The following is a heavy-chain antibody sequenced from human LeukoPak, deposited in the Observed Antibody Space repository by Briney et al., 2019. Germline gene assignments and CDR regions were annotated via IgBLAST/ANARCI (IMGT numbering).Heavy chain of an antibody. V-gene: IGHV4-59*01. J-gene: IGHJ4*02. D-gene: IGHD1-26*01. CDR2: IYYSGST. CDR3: ARDVGATHYFDY. CDR1: GGSISSYY. Sequence: SETLSLTCTVSGGSISSYYWSWIRQPPGKGLEWIGNIYYSGSTNYNPSLKSRVTISVDTSKNQFSLKLSSVTAADTAVYYCARDVGATHYFDYWGQGTLVTVSS.